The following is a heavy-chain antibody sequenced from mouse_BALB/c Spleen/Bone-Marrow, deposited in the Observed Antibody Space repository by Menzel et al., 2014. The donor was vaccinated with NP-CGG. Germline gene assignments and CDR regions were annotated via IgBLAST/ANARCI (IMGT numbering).Heavy chain of an antibody. D-gene: IGHD1-1*01. CDR1: GFSLTSSG. Sequence: VKLMESGPALVAPSLSLSITCTVSGFSLTSSGVHWVRQPPGKGLEWLVVIWSDGSTTYNSALKSRLSITKDNSKSQVFLKMNSLQTDDTAMYYCARHEGYYYYGSSYAMDYWGQGTSVTVSS. CDR3: ARHEGYYYYGSSYAMDY. V-gene: IGHV2-6-2*01. CDR2: IWSDGST. J-gene: IGHJ4*01.